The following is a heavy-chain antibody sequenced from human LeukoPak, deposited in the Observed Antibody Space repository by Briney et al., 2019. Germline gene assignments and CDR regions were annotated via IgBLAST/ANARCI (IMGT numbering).Heavy chain of an antibody. J-gene: IGHJ4*02. CDR3: VKGHVAWELGDYWDY. D-gene: IGHD1-26*01. CDR1: GFTFSSYA. CDR2: ISSNGGST. Sequence: GGSLRLSCSASGFTFSSYALHWVRQAPGKGLEYVSAISSNGGSTYYADSVKGRFTISRDNSKNTLYLQMSSLRAEDTAVYYCVKGHVAWELGDYWDYWGQGTLVTVSS. V-gene: IGHV3-64D*09.